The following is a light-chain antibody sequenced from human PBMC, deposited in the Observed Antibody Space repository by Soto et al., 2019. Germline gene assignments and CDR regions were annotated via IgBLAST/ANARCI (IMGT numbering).Light chain of an antibody. J-gene: IGKJ2*01. CDR1: QTIASN. CDR3: QQYHNWPPQYT. Sequence: EIVMTQSPVTLSVSPGERVTLSWRASQTIASNLAWYQQKPGQAPRLLIHGASTRTTGVPARFSGSGSGTEFTLTISSLQSEDFAVYYCQQYHNWPPQYTFGQGTKLQI. CDR2: GAS. V-gene: IGKV3-15*01.